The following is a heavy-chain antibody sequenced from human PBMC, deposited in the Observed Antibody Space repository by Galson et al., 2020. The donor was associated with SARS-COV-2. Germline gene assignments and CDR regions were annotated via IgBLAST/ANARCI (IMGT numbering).Heavy chain of an antibody. CDR2: IRSTSTYI. D-gene: IGHD2-2*01. CDR1: GFTFSDYS. V-gene: IGHV3-21*01. CDR3: ARAQSERYCSTTNCISRSWYFDL. Sequence: GGSLRLSCEASGFTFSDYSINLVLQAPGKGLEWVTSIRSTSTYIYYADSLKGRFTISRDNAKNSLFLQMNSLRAEDTAVYYCARAQSERYCSTTNCISRSWYFDLWGRGTLVTVSS. J-gene: IGHJ2*01.